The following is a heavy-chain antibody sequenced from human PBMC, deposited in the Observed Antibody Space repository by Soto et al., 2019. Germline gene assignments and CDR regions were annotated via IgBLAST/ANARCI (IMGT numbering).Heavy chain of an antibody. CDR3: ARSKHVHSSGWNYYYGMNV. V-gene: IGHV1-69*13. D-gene: IGHD6-19*01. CDR2: IIPIFGTA. CDR1: GGTFSSYA. J-gene: IGHJ6*02. Sequence: SVKVSCKASGGTFSSYAISWVRQAPGQGLEWMGGIIPIFGTANYAQKFQGRVTITADESTSTAYMELSSLRSEDTAVYYCARSKHVHSSGWNYYYGMNVWGQGTTVTVSS.